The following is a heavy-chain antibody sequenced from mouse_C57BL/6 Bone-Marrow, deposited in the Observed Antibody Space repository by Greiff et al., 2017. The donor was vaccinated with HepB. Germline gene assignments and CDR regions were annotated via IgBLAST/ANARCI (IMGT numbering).Heavy chain of an antibody. J-gene: IGHJ2*01. Sequence: VQLQQSGAELVRPGASVKLSCTASGFNIKDDYMHWVKQRPEQGLEWIGWIDPENGDTEYASKFQGKATITADTSSNTASLQLSSLTSEDTAVYYCTANYGVDYWGQGTTLTVSS. CDR1: GFNIKDDY. CDR2: IDPENGDT. D-gene: IGHD1-1*01. CDR3: TANYGVDY. V-gene: IGHV14-4*01.